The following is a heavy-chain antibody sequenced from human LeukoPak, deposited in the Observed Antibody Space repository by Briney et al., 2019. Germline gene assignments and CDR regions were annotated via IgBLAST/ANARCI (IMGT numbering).Heavy chain of an antibody. CDR1: GFTFNNYA. D-gene: IGHD3-10*01. CDR3: GKRELWHGSGEDA. CDR2: ISGSGDRT. V-gene: IGHV3-23*01. Sequence: GGSLRLSCAASGFTFNNYAMSWFRQTPGKGLEWVSAISGSGDRTYYAESVKGRFSISRDNSQNTLYPQMHSLRAEDTAVYYCGKRELWHGSGEDAWGQGTTVTVSS. J-gene: IGHJ6*02.